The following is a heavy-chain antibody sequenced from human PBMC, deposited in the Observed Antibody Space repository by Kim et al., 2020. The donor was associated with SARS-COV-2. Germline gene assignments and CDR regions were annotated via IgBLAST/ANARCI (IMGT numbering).Heavy chain of an antibody. CDR1: GASLSGFQ. D-gene: IGHD3-10*01. CDR3: AAGVPGH. V-gene: IGHV4-34*01. Sequence: SETLSLTCAVYGASLSGFQWSWVRQTPGKGLEWIGKINDSEKTDYNPSLRSRISMSIDTSKKQFSLKLYSVTAADTAIYYCAAGVPGHWGQGTLVTVS. CDR2: INDSEKT. J-gene: IGHJ1*01.